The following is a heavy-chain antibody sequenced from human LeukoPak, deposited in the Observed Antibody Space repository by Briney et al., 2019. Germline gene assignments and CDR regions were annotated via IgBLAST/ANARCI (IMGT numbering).Heavy chain of an antibody. CDR3: ARKGYYYYGMDV. V-gene: IGHV1-24*01. J-gene: IGHJ6*02. CDR1: GYTLTELS. CDR2: FDPEDGET. Sequence: ASVKVSCKVSGYTLTELSMHWVRQAPGKGLEWMGGFDPEDGETIYAQKFQGRVTMTEDTSTDTAYMELSSLRSEDTAVYYCARKGYYYYGMDVWGQGTTVTVSS.